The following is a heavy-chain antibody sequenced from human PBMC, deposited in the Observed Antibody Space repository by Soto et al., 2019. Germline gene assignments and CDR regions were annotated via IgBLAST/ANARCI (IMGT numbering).Heavy chain of an antibody. CDR1: GYAFTTYG. D-gene: IGHD1-1*01. CDR3: ARGRYGDY. Sequence: QVHLVQSGAEVKKPGASVKVSCKGSGYAFTTYGTTWVRQAPGQGLEWMGWISAHNGNTNYAQKLQGRVTVTRDTSTSRAYMELRSLRSDDTAVYNWARGRYGDYWGQGALVTVSS. CDR2: ISAHNGNT. J-gene: IGHJ4*02. V-gene: IGHV1-18*01.